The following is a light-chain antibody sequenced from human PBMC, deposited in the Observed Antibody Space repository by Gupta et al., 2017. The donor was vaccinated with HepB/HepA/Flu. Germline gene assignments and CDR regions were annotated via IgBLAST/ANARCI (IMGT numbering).Light chain of an antibody. CDR1: QGISNY. Sequence: IHLPQSLSSLSASVGDRVTITCRASQGISNYLAWYQQKPGKAPKLLIYAASTLQRGVPSRFSGSGSGTEFTLTISSLQPEDVATYYCQQDNRAPITFGGGTKVEIK. CDR3: QQDNRAPIT. CDR2: AAS. J-gene: IGKJ4*01. V-gene: IGKV1-27*01.